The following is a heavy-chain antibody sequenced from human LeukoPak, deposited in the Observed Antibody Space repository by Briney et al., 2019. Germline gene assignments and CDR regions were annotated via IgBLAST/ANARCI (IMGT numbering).Heavy chain of an antibody. Sequence: GGSLRLSCAASGFTFSSYGMHWVRQAPGKGLEWVAVISYDGSNKYYADSVKGRFTISRDNSKNTLYLQMNSLRAEDTAVYYCAKDPSVSQYFQHWGQGTLVTVSS. V-gene: IGHV3-30*18. CDR3: AKDPSVSQYFQH. CDR2: ISYDGSNK. CDR1: GFTFSSYG. J-gene: IGHJ1*01.